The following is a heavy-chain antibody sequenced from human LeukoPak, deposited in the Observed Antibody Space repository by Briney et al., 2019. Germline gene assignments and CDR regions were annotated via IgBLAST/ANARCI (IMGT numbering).Heavy chain of an antibody. V-gene: IGHV1-18*01. CDR1: GYTFTSYG. Sequence: GGSLRLSCAASGYTFTSYGISWVRQAPGQGLEGMGWISAYNGNTNYAQKLQGRVTMTTDTSTSTAYMELRSLRSDDTAVYYCARGPRHSSGWVPDYWGQGTLVTVSS. J-gene: IGHJ4*02. CDR3: ARGPRHSSGWVPDY. CDR2: ISAYNGNT. D-gene: IGHD6-19*01.